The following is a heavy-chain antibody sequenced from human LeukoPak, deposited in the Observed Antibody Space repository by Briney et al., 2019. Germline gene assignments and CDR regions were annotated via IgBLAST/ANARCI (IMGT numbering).Heavy chain of an antibody. J-gene: IGHJ5*02. D-gene: IGHD5-24*01. CDR1: GYSFTSYW. V-gene: IGHV5-51*01. Sequence: GESLKISCKGSGYSFTSYWIGWVRQMPGKGLEWMGIIYPGDSDTRYSPSFQGQVTISADKSISTAYLQWSSLKASDTAMYYCARHFPAGRDGYNHRDNWFDPWGQGTLATVSS. CDR2: IYPGDSDT. CDR3: ARHFPAGRDGYNHRDNWFDP.